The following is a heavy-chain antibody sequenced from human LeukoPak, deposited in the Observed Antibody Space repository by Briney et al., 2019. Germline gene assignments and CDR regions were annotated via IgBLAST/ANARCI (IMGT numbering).Heavy chain of an antibody. CDR1: GGSISSYY. CDR3: ARGATSSSWNWFDP. CDR2: IYYSGST. J-gene: IGHJ5*02. V-gene: IGHV4-59*01. D-gene: IGHD6-13*01. Sequence: PSETLSLTCTVSGGSISSYYWSWIRQPPGKGLEWIGYIYYSGSTNYNPSLKSRVTISVDTSKNQFSLKLSSVTAADTAVYYCARGATSSSWNWFDPWGQGTLVTVSS.